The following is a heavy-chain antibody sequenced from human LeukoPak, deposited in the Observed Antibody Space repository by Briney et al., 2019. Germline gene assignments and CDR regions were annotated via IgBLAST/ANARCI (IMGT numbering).Heavy chain of an antibody. CDR3: ARVFHDSSGYYPYYFDY. CDR2: ISAYNGNT. Sequence: ASVKVSCKASGYTFTSYGISWVRQAPGQGLEWMGWISAYNGNTNYAQKLQGRVTMTTDTSTSTAYMELRSLRSDDTAVYYCARVFHDSSGYYPYYFDYWGQGTLVTVSS. J-gene: IGHJ4*02. CDR1: GYTFTSYG. V-gene: IGHV1-18*01. D-gene: IGHD3-22*01.